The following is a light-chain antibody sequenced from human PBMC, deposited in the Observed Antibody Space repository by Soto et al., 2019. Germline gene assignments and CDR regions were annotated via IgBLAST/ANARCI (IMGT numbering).Light chain of an antibody. V-gene: IGLV2-11*01. CDR3: CSYAGSYTWV. CDR1: SSDVGGYNY. CDR2: DVS. Sequence: QSALTQPRSVSGSPGQSVTISCTGNSSDVGGYNYVSWYQQHPGKAPKLMIYDVSKRPSGVPDRFSGSKSGNTASLTISGLQAEDEADYYCCSYAGSYTWVFGGRTKLTVL. J-gene: IGLJ2*01.